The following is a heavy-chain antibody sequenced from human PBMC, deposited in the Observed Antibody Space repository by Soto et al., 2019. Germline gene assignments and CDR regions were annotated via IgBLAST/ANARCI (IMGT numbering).Heavy chain of an antibody. V-gene: IGHV1-18*04. Sequence: GSSVKVSCKASGYTFTSYGISWVRPAPGQGLEWVVCISAYNGNTNYAQKLQGRVTMTTDTSTSTAYMELRSLRSDDTAVYYCARDGGRNYYGSGRYYTNYYYGMDVWGQGTTVTVSS. CDR3: ARDGGRNYYGSGRYYTNYYYGMDV. CDR2: ISAYNGNT. D-gene: IGHD3-10*01. J-gene: IGHJ6*02. CDR1: GYTFTSYG.